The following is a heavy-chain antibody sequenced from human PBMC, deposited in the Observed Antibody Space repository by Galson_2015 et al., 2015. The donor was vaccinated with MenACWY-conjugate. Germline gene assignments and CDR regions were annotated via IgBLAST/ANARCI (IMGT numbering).Heavy chain of an antibody. CDR1: GFTFSSYA. J-gene: IGHJ4*02. V-gene: IGHV3-23*01. D-gene: IGHD5-24*01. CDR3: AKDGYNFPARVAY. Sequence: SLRLSCAASGFTFSSYAMSWVRQAPGKGLEWVSAISASGSTTYYADSVKGRYTICRDNSKNTLYLQMNSLRAEDTAVYYCAKDGYNFPARVAYWGQGTLVSVSS. CDR2: ISASGSTT.